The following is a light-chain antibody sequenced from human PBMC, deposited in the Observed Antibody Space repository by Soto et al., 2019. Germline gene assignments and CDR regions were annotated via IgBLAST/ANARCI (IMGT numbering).Light chain of an antibody. CDR3: SSYTSSSTYV. Sequence: QSVLTRPASVSGSPGQSITISCTGTSSDVGGYNYVSWYQQHPGKAPKLMIYEVSNRPSGVSNRFSGSKSGNTASLTISGLQAEDEADYYCSSYTSSSTYVFGTGTKATVL. CDR2: EVS. V-gene: IGLV2-14*01. CDR1: SSDVGGYNY. J-gene: IGLJ1*01.